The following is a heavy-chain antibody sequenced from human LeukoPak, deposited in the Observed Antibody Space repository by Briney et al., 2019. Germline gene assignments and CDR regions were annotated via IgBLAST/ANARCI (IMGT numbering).Heavy chain of an antibody. J-gene: IGHJ4*02. CDR3: ARATNE. Sequence: PSETLSLTCAVYGGSFSGYYWSWIRQPPGKGLEWIGEINHSGSTNYNPSLKSRVTISVDTSKNQFSLKLSSVTAADTAVYYCARATNEWGQGTLVTVSS. D-gene: IGHD1-1*01. V-gene: IGHV4-34*01. CDR1: GGSFSGYY. CDR2: INHSGST.